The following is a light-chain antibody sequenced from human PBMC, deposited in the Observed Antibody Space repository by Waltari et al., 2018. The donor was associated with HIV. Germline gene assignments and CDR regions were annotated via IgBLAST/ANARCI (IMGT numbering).Light chain of an antibody. CDR3: KTRDRSGNLYV. CDR2: GKN. V-gene: IGLV3-19*01. CDR1: NLRTYY. J-gene: IGLJ1*01. Sequence: SSELTQDPAVSVALGQTVKITCQGDNLRTYYASWYQQKPGQAPVLVSYGKNRRPSEIPDRFSSSASRNKACLTITGAQAEDEAEYYCKTRDRSGNLYVFGTGTTVTVL.